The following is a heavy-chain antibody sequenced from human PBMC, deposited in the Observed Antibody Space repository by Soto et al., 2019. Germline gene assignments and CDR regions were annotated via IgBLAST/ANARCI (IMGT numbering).Heavy chain of an antibody. V-gene: IGHV1-18*01. J-gene: IGHJ6*02. CDR3: ARAGVAPYYYYGMDV. D-gene: IGHD5-12*01. CDR1: GYTFTRSG. Sequence: QVQLVQSGAEVKKPGASVKVSCKASGYTFTRSGISWVRQAPGQGPEWMGWISSYNGDTNYAQTFQGRVTMTTDTSTSTAHMELRSLRSDATAAYYCARAGVAPYYYYGMDVWGQGTPVTVSS. CDR2: ISSYNGDT.